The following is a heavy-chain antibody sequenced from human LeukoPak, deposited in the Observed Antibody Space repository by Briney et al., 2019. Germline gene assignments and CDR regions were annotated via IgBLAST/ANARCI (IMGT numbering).Heavy chain of an antibody. Sequence: SETLSLTCTVSGGPITGYYWNWIRQPPGKGLEWIGYIYYSGSTNYNPSLKSRVTISVDTSENQFSLKLNSVTAADTAVYYCARQGGVATTFDYWGQGTLVTVSS. CDR2: IYYSGST. V-gene: IGHV4-59*08. D-gene: IGHD5-12*01. J-gene: IGHJ4*02. CDR1: GGPITGYY. CDR3: ARQGGVATTFDY.